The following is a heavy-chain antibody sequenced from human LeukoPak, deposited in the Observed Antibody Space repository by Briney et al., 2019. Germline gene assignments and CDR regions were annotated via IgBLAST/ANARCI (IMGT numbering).Heavy chain of an antibody. Sequence: GGSLRLSCAASGFTFYNYGMHWVRQAPGKGLEWVAFIRSDGSIKYYADSVRGRFTIPRDNSKNTLYLQMNSLRAEDTAVYFCAKGSKAVLFTRDHYMDVWGKGTTVTISS. CDR2: IRSDGSIK. V-gene: IGHV3-30*02. CDR3: AKGSKAVLFTRDHYMDV. J-gene: IGHJ6*03. CDR1: GFTFYNYG. D-gene: IGHD6-19*01.